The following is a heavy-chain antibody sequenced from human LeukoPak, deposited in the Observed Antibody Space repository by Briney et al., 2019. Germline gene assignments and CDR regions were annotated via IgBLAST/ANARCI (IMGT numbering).Heavy chain of an antibody. J-gene: IGHJ2*01. V-gene: IGHV3-23*01. Sequence: GGSLRLSCAASGFTFSSYAMSWVRQAPGKGLEWVSRISGSGGSTYYADSVKGRFTISRDNSRDTLYLQMNSLRAEDTAVYYCATGRWGSQPSEFDLWGRGTLVIVSS. CDR3: ATGRWGSQPSEFDL. CDR2: ISGSGGST. D-gene: IGHD7-27*01. CDR1: GFTFSSYA.